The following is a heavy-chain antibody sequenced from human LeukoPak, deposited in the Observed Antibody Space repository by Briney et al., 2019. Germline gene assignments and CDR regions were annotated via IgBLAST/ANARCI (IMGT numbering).Heavy chain of an antibody. CDR3: ARGGDLPAARTTYYMDV. CDR2: ISAYNGNT. CDR1: GYTFTDYY. V-gene: IGHV1-18*04. D-gene: IGHD2-2*01. J-gene: IGHJ6*03. Sequence: ASVKVSCKVSGYTFTDYYMHWVQQAPGQGLEWMGWISAYNGNTNYAQKLQGRVTMTTDTSTSTAYMELRSLRSDDTAVYYCARGGDLPAARTTYYMDVWGKGTTVTVSS.